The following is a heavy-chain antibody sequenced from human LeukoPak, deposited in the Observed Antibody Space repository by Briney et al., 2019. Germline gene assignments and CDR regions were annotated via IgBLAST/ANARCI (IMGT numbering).Heavy chain of an antibody. D-gene: IGHD2-2*02. J-gene: IGHJ4*02. CDR1: GFTFSSYS. CDR3: ARGEDEGRYCSSTSCYIGEDFDY. V-gene: IGHV3-21*01. Sequence: PGGSLRLSCAASGFTFSSYSMNWVRQAPGKGLEWVSSISSSSSYIYYADSVKGRFTISRDNAKNSLYLQMNSLRAEDTAVYYCARGEDEGRYCSSTSCYIGEDFDYWGQGTLVTVSS. CDR2: ISSSSSYI.